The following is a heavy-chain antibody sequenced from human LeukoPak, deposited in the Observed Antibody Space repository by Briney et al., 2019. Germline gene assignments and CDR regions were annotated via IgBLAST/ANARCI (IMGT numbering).Heavy chain of an antibody. J-gene: IGHJ4*02. CDR3: ARGPMGVLGAFNY. V-gene: IGHV3-33*01. CDR1: GFTFSSYG. Sequence: QAGGSLRLSCAASGFTFSSYGMHWVRQAPGKGLEWVAVIWYDGSNKYYADSVKGRFTISRDNSKNTLYLQMNSLRAEDTAVYYCARGPMGVLGAFNYWGQGTLVTVSS. CDR2: IWYDGSNK. D-gene: IGHD3-10*01.